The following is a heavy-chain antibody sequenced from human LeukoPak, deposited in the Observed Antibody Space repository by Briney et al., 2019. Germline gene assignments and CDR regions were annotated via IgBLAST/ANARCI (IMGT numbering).Heavy chain of an antibody. CDR3: ARSSKRDCSGGSCYYYYGMDV. CDR1: GFTFTNYW. V-gene: IGHV3-7*03. D-gene: IGHD2-15*01. CDR2: IKQDGSDK. J-gene: IGHJ6*02. Sequence: GGSLRLSCAASGFTFTNYWMSWVRQAPGKGLEWVANIKQDGSDKYYVDSVKGRFTISRDNAKNSLYLQMNSLRAEDTAVYFCARSSKRDCSGGSCYYYYGMDVWGQGTTVTVSS.